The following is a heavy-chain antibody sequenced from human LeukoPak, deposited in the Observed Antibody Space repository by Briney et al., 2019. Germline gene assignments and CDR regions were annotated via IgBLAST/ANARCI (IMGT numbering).Heavy chain of an antibody. Sequence: GGSLRLSCAAAGFTFRSYDMSWVRQAPGKGLEWVSSISGSGDDTYYADSVKGRFTISRDNSKNTLYLHMSGLRAEDTAVYFCAKGSAAGRPYYFDYWGQGALVTVSS. CDR3: AKGSAAGRPYYFDY. CDR2: ISGSGDDT. V-gene: IGHV3-23*01. D-gene: IGHD6-25*01. CDR1: GFTFRSYD. J-gene: IGHJ4*02.